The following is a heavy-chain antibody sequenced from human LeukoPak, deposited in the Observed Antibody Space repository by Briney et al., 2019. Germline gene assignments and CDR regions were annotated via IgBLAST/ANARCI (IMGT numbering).Heavy chain of an antibody. D-gene: IGHD3-22*01. CDR1: GYNLNSYG. J-gene: IGHJ4*02. V-gene: IGHV1-18*01. Sequence: GASVKVSCKASGYNLNSYGISWVRQAPGQGLEWMGWISAYNGNTNYAQKLQGRVTMTTDTSTSTAYMELRSLRSDDTAVYYCARFHPEYYYDSSGPIDYWGQGTLVTVSS. CDR2: ISAYNGNT. CDR3: ARFHPEYYYDSSGPIDY.